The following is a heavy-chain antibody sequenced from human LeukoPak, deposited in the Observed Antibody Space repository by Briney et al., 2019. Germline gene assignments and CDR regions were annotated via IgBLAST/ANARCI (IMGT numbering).Heavy chain of an antibody. Sequence: ASVKVSCKASGYTFTSYGISWVRQAPGQGLEWMGWISDYNGNTNYAQKLQGRVTMTTDTSTSTAYMELRSPRSDDTAVYYCARHLYRDSLPVSWFDPWGQGTLVTVSS. CDR3: ARHLYRDSLPVSWFDP. D-gene: IGHD4-11*01. V-gene: IGHV1-18*01. J-gene: IGHJ5*02. CDR1: GYTFTSYG. CDR2: ISDYNGNT.